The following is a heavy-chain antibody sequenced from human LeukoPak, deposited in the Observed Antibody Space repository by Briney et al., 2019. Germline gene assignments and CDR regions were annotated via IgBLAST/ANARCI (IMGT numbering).Heavy chain of an antibody. Sequence: ASVTVSCTASGYTFTSYGISWVRQAPGQGLEWMGWISAYNGNTNYAQKLQGRVTMTTDTSTSTAYMELRSLRSDDTAVYYCARTDFYGDPDYWGQGTLVTVSS. J-gene: IGHJ4*02. V-gene: IGHV1-18*01. D-gene: IGHD4-17*01. CDR2: ISAYNGNT. CDR1: GYTFTSYG. CDR3: ARTDFYGDPDY.